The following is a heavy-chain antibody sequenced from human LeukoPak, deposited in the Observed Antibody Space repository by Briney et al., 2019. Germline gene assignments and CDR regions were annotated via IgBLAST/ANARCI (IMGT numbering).Heavy chain of an antibody. CDR3: ARGTHYYDSSGYFGY. D-gene: IGHD3-22*01. CDR2: ISSSGSTI. Sequence: GGSLRLSCAASGFTFSDYYMSWIRQAPGKGLERVSYISSSGSTIYYADSVKGRFTISRDNAKNSLYLQMNSLRAEDTAVYYCARGTHYYDSSGYFGYWGQGTLVTVSS. V-gene: IGHV3-11*01. J-gene: IGHJ4*02. CDR1: GFTFSDYY.